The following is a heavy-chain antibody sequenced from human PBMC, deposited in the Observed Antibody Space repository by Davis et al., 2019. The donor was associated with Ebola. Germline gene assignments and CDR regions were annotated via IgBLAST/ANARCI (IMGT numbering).Heavy chain of an antibody. V-gene: IGHV4-59*01. Sequence: SETLSLTCTVSGDSISDYYWSWIRQPPGKGLEWIGYIYHSGITRYNPSLKNRVTISLDTSKNQFSLKLSSVTAADTALYFCAKVLGNGDLLLDYWGQGTLVTVSS. CDR2: IYHSGIT. CDR1: GDSISDYY. J-gene: IGHJ4*02. CDR3: AKVLGNGDLLLDY. D-gene: IGHD2-8*01.